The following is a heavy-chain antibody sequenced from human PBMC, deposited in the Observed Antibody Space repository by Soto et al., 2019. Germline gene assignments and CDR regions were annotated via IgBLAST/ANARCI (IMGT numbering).Heavy chain of an antibody. J-gene: IGHJ4*02. CDR3: TRGGIYYYDRSGYYDY. Sequence: PSETLSLTCTVSGGSISSDYWSWIRQPPGKGLEWIGYIYYSGGTNYNPSLKSRVTISVDTSKNQFSLKLTSVTAADTAVYFCTRGGIYYYDRSGYYDYWGQGALVTVSS. D-gene: IGHD3-22*01. CDR1: GGSISSDY. V-gene: IGHV4-59*01. CDR2: IYYSGGT.